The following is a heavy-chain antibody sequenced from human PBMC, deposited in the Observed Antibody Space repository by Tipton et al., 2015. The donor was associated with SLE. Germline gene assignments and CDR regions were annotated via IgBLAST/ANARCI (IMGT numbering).Heavy chain of an antibody. CDR1: GYSISSGFS. Sequence: TLSLTCTVSGYSISSGFSWGWIRQPPGKGLEWIGYIYYSGSTNYKPSLKSRVTISVDTSKNQFSLKLSSVTAADTAVYYCARGGLGYSYYYYMDVWGKGTTVTVSS. CDR3: ARGGLGYSYYYYMDV. D-gene: IGHD5-18*01. V-gene: IGHV4-61*01. CDR2: IYYSGST. J-gene: IGHJ6*03.